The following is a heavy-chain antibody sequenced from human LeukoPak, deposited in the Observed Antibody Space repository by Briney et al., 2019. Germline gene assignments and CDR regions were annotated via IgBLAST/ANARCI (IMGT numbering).Heavy chain of an antibody. CDR1: GISVSNDY. Sequence: GGSLRLSCAASGISVSNDYMSWVRQAPGKGLEWVSTITDDGYNTYSADSVKGRITFSRDNSKNTLSLQLRSLRAEDTAVYYCAKDLSYTSGASDHWGQGTLVTVSS. J-gene: IGHJ4*02. D-gene: IGHD6-19*01. CDR2: ITDDGYNT. V-gene: IGHV3-23*01. CDR3: AKDLSYTSGASDH.